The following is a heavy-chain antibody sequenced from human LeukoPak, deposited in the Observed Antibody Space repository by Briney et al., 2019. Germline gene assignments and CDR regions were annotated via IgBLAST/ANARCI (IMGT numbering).Heavy chain of an antibody. CDR1: GYTFTSYG. CDR3: ARDLSPTYYDILTGSTRDY. Sequence: GASVKVSCKASGYTFTSYGISWVRQAPGQGLEWMGWISAYNGNTNYAQKLQGRVTMTRDMSTSTVYMELSSLRSEDTAVYYCARDLSPTYYDILTGSTRDYWGQGTLVTVSS. D-gene: IGHD3-9*01. J-gene: IGHJ4*02. V-gene: IGHV1-18*01. CDR2: ISAYNGNT.